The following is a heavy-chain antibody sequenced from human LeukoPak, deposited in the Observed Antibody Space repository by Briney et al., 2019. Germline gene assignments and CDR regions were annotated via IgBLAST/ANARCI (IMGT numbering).Heavy chain of an antibody. V-gene: IGHV3-9*01. CDR3: AKDMSRISGSPTVFDY. CDR2: ISWNSGSI. CDR1: GFTFDDYA. D-gene: IGHD1-26*01. J-gene: IGHJ4*02. Sequence: GGSLRLSCAASGFTFDDYAMHWVRQAPGKGLEWVSGISWNSGSIGYADSVKGRFTISRDNAKNSLYLQMNSLRAEDTALYYCAKDMSRISGSPTVFDYWGQGTLVTVSS.